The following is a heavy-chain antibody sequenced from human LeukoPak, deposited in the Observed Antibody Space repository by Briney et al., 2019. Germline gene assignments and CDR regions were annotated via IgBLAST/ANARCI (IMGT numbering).Heavy chain of an antibody. J-gene: IGHJ4*02. CDR2: IYPGDSDS. D-gene: IGHD2-2*01. Sequence: GESLKISCKDSGYSFTTYWIGWVRQMPGKGLEWMGIIYPGDSDSRYSPSFQGQVTISADKSISTAYLQWSSLKASDTAMYYCARCSSSSCHGDYWGQGTLVTVSS. V-gene: IGHV5-51*01. CDR3: ARCSSSSCHGDY. CDR1: GYSFTTYW.